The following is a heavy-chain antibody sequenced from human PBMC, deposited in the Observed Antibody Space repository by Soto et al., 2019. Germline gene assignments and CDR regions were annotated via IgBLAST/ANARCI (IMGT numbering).Heavy chain of an antibody. D-gene: IGHD3-3*01. CDR2: ISGSGGST. Sequence: GGSLRLSCAASGFTFSSYAMSWVRQAPGKGLEWVSAISGSGGSTYYADSVKGRFTISRDNSKNTLYLQMNSLIAEDTAVYYCAKVGPSYYDFWSGYYREAYWGQGTLVTVSS. CDR1: GFTFSSYA. J-gene: IGHJ4*02. V-gene: IGHV3-23*01. CDR3: AKVGPSYYDFWSGYYREAY.